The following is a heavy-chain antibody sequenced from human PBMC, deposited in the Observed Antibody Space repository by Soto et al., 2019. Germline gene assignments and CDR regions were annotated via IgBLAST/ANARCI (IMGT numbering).Heavy chain of an antibody. D-gene: IGHD3-3*01. Sequence: SETLSLTCAVYGGSFSGYYWSWIRQPPGKGLEWIGEINHSGSTNYNPSLKSRVTISVDTSKNQFSLKLSSVTAADTAVYYCAGFQSGYYYYYGTDVWGQGTTVTVSS. CDR2: INHSGST. V-gene: IGHV4-34*01. J-gene: IGHJ6*02. CDR3: AGFQSGYYYYYGTDV. CDR1: GGSFSGYY.